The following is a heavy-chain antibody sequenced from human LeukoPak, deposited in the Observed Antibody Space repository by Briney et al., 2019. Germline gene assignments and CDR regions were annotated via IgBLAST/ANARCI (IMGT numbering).Heavy chain of an antibody. J-gene: IGHJ4*02. D-gene: IGHD3-22*01. CDR3: ARATYYYDSSGYYYAKYFDY. CDR1: GYTFTSYD. CDR2: MNPNSGNT. Sequence: ASVKVSCKASGYTFTSYDINWVRQATGQGLEWMGCMNPNSGNTGYAQKFQGRVTMTRNTSISTAYMELSSLRSEDTAVYYCARATYYYDSSGYYYAKYFDYWGQGTLVTVSS. V-gene: IGHV1-8*01.